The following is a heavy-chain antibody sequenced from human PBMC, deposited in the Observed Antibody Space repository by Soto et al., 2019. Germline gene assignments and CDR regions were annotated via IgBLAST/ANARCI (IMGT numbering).Heavy chain of an antibody. CDR2: IYPGDSGT. J-gene: IGHJ6*02. V-gene: IGHV5-51*01. CDR1: GYTFTSYW. D-gene: IGHD3-10*01. Sequence: GESLKISCRGSGYTFTSYWIAWVRQMPGKGLELMGIIYPGDSGTRYSPSFEGQVTISADTSISTSYVRWGSLKASDTAMYYCARLDGSGTYVDYSYYGLDVWGQGTTVTVSS. CDR3: ARLDGSGTYVDYSYYGLDV.